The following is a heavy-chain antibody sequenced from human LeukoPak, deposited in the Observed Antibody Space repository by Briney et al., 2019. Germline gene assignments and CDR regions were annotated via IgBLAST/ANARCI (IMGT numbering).Heavy chain of an antibody. CDR2: IKQDGSEK. V-gene: IGHV3-7*01. CDR1: GFIFSNYW. CDR3: ARQRRYCSGDSCYQRTFDF. J-gene: IGHJ4*02. Sequence: GGSLRLSCAASGFIFSNYWMSWVRQAPGKGLEWVANIKQDGSEKYYVDSVKGRFTISRDNAKNSVYMQMNSLRAEDTAVYSCARQRRYCSGDSCYQRTFDFWGQGTLVTVSS. D-gene: IGHD2-15*01.